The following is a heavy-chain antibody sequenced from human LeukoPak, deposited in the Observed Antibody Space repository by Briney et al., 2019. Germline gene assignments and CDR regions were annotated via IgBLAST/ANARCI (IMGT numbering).Heavy chain of an antibody. CDR3: ARKKKGGERGVYYYMDV. Sequence: SETLSLTCTVSGGSISSGSYYWSWIRQPAGRGLEWIGRIYTSGSTNYNPSLKSRVTISVDTSKNQFSLKLSSVTAADTAVYYCARKKKGGERGVYYYMDVWGKGTTVTVSS. D-gene: IGHD3-16*01. J-gene: IGHJ6*03. V-gene: IGHV4-61*02. CDR1: GGSISSGSYY. CDR2: IYTSGST.